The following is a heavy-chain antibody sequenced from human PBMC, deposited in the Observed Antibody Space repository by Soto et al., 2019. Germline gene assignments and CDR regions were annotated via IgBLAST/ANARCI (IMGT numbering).Heavy chain of an antibody. D-gene: IGHD5-12*01. CDR2: INPNSGGT. V-gene: IGHV1-2*04. Sequence: AASAKVSCKASGYTFTGYYMHWVRQAPGQGLEWMGWINPNSGGTNYAQKFQGWVTMTRDTSISTAYMELSRLRSDDTAVYYCARGGWLQSSYYYYGMDVWGQGTTVTVSS. J-gene: IGHJ6*02. CDR3: ARGGWLQSSYYYYGMDV. CDR1: GYTFTGYY.